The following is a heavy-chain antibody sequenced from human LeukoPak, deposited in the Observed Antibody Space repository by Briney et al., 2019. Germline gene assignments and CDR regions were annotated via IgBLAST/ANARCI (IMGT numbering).Heavy chain of an antibody. CDR2: IRYDGSNK. CDR3: ARDMVGYYDSSGYGDY. D-gene: IGHD3-22*01. J-gene: IGHJ4*02. Sequence: GGSLRLSCAASGFTFSSYGMHWVRQAPGKGLEWVAFIRYDGSNKYYADSVKGRFTISRDNSKNTLYLQMNSLRAEDTAVYYCARDMVGYYDSSGYGDYWGQGTLVTVSS. CDR1: GFTFSSYG. V-gene: IGHV3-30*02.